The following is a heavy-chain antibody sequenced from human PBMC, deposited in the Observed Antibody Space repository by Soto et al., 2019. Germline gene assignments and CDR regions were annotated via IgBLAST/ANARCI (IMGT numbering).Heavy chain of an antibody. V-gene: IGHV4-38-2*01. D-gene: IGHD3-22*01. J-gene: IGHJ4*02. CDR1: GYSISSGYY. CDR2: IYHSGST. CDR3: ARVNYDSSGLDY. Sequence: KASETLSLTCAVSGYSISSGYYWGWIRQPPGKGLEWIGSIYHSGSTYYNPSLKSRVTISVDTSKNQFSLKLSSVTAADTAVYYCARVNYDSSGLDYWGQGTLVTVSS.